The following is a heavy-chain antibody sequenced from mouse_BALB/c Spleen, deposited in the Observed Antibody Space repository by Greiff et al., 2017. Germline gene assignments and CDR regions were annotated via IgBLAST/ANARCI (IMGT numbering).Heavy chain of an antibody. CDR3: ASPYGRGYFDV. CDR1: GFSLTSYG. CDR2: IWAGGST. J-gene: IGHJ1*01. Sequence: VQLKESGPGLVAPSQSLSITCTVSGFSLTSYGVHWVRQPPGKGLEWLGVIWAGGSTNYNSALMSRLSISKDNSKSQVFLKMNSLQTDDTAMYYCASPYGRGYFDVWGAGTTVTVSS. D-gene: IGHD1-1*01. V-gene: IGHV2-9*02.